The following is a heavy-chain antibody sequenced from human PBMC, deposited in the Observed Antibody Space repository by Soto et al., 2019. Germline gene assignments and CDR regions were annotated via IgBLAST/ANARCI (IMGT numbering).Heavy chain of an antibody. D-gene: IGHD4-17*01. CDR1: GASISSGGYY. Sequence: SETLSLTCTVSGASISSGGYYWSWIRQLPGKGLELIGYSYYSGTTYYNPSLGSRVTISVDTSNQFSLKLTSVTAADTAVYYCARIPYGDYVGSYWGQGTRVTVSS. J-gene: IGHJ4*02. V-gene: IGHV4-31*03. CDR3: ARIPYGDYVGSY. CDR2: SYYSGTT.